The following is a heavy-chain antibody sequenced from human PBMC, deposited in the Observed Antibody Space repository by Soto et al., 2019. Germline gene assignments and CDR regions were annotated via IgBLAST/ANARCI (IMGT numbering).Heavy chain of an antibody. CDR2: ISYDSDTI. D-gene: IGHD3-3*01. CDR1: GFTFGTYS. V-gene: IGHV3-48*02. J-gene: IGHJ6*02. Sequence: GGSLRLSCAGSGFTFGTYSMNWVRQAAGRGLEWIAYISYDSDTIQYADSVKGRFTISRDNAKNSLYLQMNSLRDEDTAVYYCARLYYDYVWGQGTTVTVSS. CDR3: ARLYYDYV.